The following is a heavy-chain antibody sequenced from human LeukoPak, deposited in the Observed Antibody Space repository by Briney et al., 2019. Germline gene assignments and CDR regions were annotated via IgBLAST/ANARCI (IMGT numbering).Heavy chain of an antibody. D-gene: IGHD3-3*01. J-gene: IGHJ3*01. Sequence: VASVKVPSKAFGYGFTGSHRPGLGRAPKQGLKGRGWANPKTGGTNYARKFQGRVTMTRDTSINTVNMELSRLTSDDTAVYYCAREFSSKLEWLAYVTGDDAFDVWGQGTMITAS. CDR2: ANPKTGGT. CDR1: GYGFTGSH. CDR3: AREFSSKLEWLAYVTGDDAFDV. V-gene: IGHV1-2*02.